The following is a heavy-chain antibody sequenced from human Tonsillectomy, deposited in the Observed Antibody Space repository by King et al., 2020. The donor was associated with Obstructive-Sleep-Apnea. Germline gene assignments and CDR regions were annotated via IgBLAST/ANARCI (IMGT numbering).Heavy chain of an antibody. Sequence: VQLVESGGGLVQPGWSLRLSCAASGFTFSSDAMSWVRPAPWKGLEWVSAIRGSGVRKYYADSVKGRFTISSDNSKNTLSLLMNSLGAEDTALYYCAKDRTGSSHWGQGTLVTVSS. CDR3: AKDRTGSSH. V-gene: IGHV3-23*04. CDR2: IRGSGVRK. D-gene: IGHD2-15*01. J-gene: IGHJ4*02. CDR1: GFTFSSDA.